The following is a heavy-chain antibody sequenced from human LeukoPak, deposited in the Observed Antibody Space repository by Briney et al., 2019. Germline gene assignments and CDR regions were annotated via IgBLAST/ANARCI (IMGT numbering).Heavy chain of an antibody. J-gene: IGHJ6*03. D-gene: IGHD3-16*01. CDR1: GYTFTGYY. CDR2: INPNSGGT. V-gene: IGHV1-2*06. CDR3: ARFGGSDTPLLYYYYYYYMDV. Sequence: GASVKVSCKASGYTFTGYYMHWVRQAPGQGLEWMGRINPNSGGTNYAQKFQGRVTMTRDTSISTAYMELSRLRSEDTAVYYCARFGGSDTPLLYYYYYYYMDVWGKGTTVTVSS.